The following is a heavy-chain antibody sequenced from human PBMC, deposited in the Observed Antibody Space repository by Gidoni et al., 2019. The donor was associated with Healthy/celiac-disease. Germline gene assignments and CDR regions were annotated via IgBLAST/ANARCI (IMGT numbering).Heavy chain of an antibody. Sequence: QLQLQESGPGLVKPSETLSLTCTVSGGSISSSSYYWGWIRQPPGKGLEWIGSIYYSGSTYYNPSLKSRVTISVDTSKNQFSLKLSSVTAADTAVYYCARGGDGYQLEIDYWGQGTLVTVSS. D-gene: IGHD1-1*01. CDR1: GGSISSSSYY. CDR2: IYYSGST. CDR3: ARGGDGYQLEIDY. V-gene: IGHV4-39*01. J-gene: IGHJ4*02.